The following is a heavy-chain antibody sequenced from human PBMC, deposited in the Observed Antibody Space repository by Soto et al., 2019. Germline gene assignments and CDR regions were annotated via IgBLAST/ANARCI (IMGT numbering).Heavy chain of an antibody. CDR2: INPSGGST. CDR1: GGFSTYY. V-gene: IGHV1-46*01. Sequence: GASVKVSCKASGGFSTYYMHWVRQAPGQGLEWMGIINPSGGSTSYAQKFQGRVTMTRDTSTSTVYMELSSLRSEDTAVYYCARVYCSGGSCYGIDYWGQGTLVTVSS. J-gene: IGHJ4*02. CDR3: ARVYCSGGSCYGIDY. D-gene: IGHD2-15*01.